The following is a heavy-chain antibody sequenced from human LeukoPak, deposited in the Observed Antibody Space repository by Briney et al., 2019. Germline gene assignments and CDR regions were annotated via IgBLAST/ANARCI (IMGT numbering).Heavy chain of an antibody. CDR3: ARTTIFGVGFDY. CDR1: GFTVSSNY. CDR2: TYSGGST. D-gene: IGHD3-3*01. V-gene: IGHV3-53*01. Sequence: GGSLRLSCAASGFTVSSNYMSWVRQAPGKGLEWVSVTYSGGSTYYADSVKGRFTISRDNSKNTLYLQMNSLRAEDTAVYSCARTTIFGVGFDYWGQGTLVTVSS. J-gene: IGHJ4*02.